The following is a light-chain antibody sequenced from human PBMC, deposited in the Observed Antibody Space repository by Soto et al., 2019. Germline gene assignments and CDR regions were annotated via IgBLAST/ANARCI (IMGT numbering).Light chain of an antibody. V-gene: IGKV3-11*01. CDR3: QQHSNWPWT. J-gene: IGKJ1*01. CDR1: QSVSSY. CDR2: DAS. Sequence: EIVLTQSPATLSLSPGERATLSCRASQSVSSYLAWYQQKPGQAPRLLIYDASNMATGIPARFSGSGSGTDFTLTISSLEPEDFAVYYCQQHSNWPWTFGQGTKVEIK.